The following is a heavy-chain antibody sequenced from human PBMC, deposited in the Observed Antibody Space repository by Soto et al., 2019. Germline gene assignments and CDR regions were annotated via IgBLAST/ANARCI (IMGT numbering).Heavy chain of an antibody. V-gene: IGHV3-23*01. J-gene: IGHJ4*02. D-gene: IGHD3-22*01. CDR2: ISGSAATT. CDR3: ARFLSYYDGSGYISPPY. Sequence: GGSLRLSCAASGFTFSSYAMNWVRQAPGKGLEWVSAISGSAATTHFADSVKGRFTISRDNSKNTLYLQMNSLRAEDTAVYYCARFLSYYDGSGYISPPYWGQGTLVTSPQ. CDR1: GFTFSSYA.